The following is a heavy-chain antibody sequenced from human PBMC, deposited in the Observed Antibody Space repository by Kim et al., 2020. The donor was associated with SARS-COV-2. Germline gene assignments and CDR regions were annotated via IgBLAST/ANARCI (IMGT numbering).Heavy chain of an antibody. CDR2: ITSSGGDT. CDR3: AKGGSDLDV. Sequence: GGSLRLSCAASGFTFSSYAMSWVRQTSGEGLEWVSAITSSGGDTDYADSVKGQFTLSRDNSKNTLYLQMNSLTAEDTAVYYCAKGGSDLDVWGQGTTVTVSS. CDR1: GFTFSSYA. D-gene: IGHD5-12*01. J-gene: IGHJ6*02. V-gene: IGHV3-23*01.